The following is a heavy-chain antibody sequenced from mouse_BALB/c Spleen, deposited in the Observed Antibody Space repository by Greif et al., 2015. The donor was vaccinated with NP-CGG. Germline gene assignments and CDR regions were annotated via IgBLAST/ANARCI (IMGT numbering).Heavy chain of an antibody. D-gene: IGHD2-14*01. CDR1: GYTFTSYW. CDR2: INPSTGYT. CDR3: ARSGRYDGFDY. Sequence: QVQLQQSGAELAKPGASVKMSCKASGYTFTSYWMHWVKQRPGQGLEWIGYINPSTGYTEYNQKFKDKATLTADKSSSTAYMQLSSLTSEDSAVYYCARSGRYDGFDYWGQGTTLTVSS. J-gene: IGHJ2*01. V-gene: IGHV1-7*01.